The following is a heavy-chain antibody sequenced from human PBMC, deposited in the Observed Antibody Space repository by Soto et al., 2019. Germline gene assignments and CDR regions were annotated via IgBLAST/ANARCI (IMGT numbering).Heavy chain of an antibody. J-gene: IGHJ4*02. Sequence: SETLSLTCAVSGGSGSSGDFYWTWIRQHPGKGLEWIGYTYYSGSTYYNPSLKSRVIMSVDTSQNQFSLRLRSVTAADTAVYYCARGIYDSSGYYFDYWGQGALVTVS. CDR2: TYYSGST. CDR1: GGSGSSGDFY. CDR3: ARGIYDSSGYYFDY. D-gene: IGHD3-22*01. V-gene: IGHV4-31*11.